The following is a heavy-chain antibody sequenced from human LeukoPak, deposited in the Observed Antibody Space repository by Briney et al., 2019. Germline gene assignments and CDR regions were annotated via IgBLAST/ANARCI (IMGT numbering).Heavy chain of an antibody. CDR2: INQDGSEK. Sequence: GGSLRLSCGASGFTFSNSWMSWVRQAPGKGLEWVANINQDGSEKYYVDSVEGRFTISRDNAKNSLYLQMNSLRAEDTAVYYCARGHYCMDVWGQGTTVTVSS. CDR1: GFTFSNSW. CDR3: ARGHYCMDV. V-gene: IGHV3-7*05. J-gene: IGHJ6*02.